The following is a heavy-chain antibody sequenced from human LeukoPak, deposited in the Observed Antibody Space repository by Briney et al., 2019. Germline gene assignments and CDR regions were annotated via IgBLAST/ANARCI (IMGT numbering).Heavy chain of an antibody. D-gene: IGHD3-22*01. CDR1: GFTFSTYT. J-gene: IGHJ4*02. Sequence: GGSLRLSCAASGFTFSTYTMAWVRQAPGGGLEWVSGIGGDGGGGTYYADSVKGRFTISRDNSKNTLYLQMNSLRAEDTAVYYCTKSSSSYDSSGYNDYWGQGTLVTVSS. CDR2: IGGDGGGGT. CDR3: TKSSSSYDSSGYNDY. V-gene: IGHV3-23*01.